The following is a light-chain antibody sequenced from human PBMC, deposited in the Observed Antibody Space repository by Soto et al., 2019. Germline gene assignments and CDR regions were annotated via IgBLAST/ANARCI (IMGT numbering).Light chain of an antibody. CDR3: SSYTSSNTYV. Sequence: QSALTQPASVSGSPRQSITISCTGTSTDVGGYDYVSWYQQHPGKVPKLMIYDVSNRPSGVSNRFSGSKSGNTAFLIISGLQAEDEADYYCSSYTSSNTYVFGTGTKLTVL. CDR2: DVS. J-gene: IGLJ1*01. CDR1: STDVGGYDY. V-gene: IGLV2-14*01.